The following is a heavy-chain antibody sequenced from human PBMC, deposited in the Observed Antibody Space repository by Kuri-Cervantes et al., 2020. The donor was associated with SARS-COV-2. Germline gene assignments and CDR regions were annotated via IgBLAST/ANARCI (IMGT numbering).Heavy chain of an antibody. V-gene: IGHV1-8*01. CDR2: MNPNSGNT. CDR1: ETTFPNYD. D-gene: IGHD2-2*01. J-gene: IGHJ5*02. CDR3: ARDSSPCSSTSCYVSWFDP. Sequence: ASVKVSCKAPETTFPNYDINWVRQATGQGLEWMGWMNPNSGNTGYAQKFQGRVTMTRNTSISTAYMELSSLRSEDTAVYYCARDSSPCSSTSCYVSWFDPWGQGTLVTVSS.